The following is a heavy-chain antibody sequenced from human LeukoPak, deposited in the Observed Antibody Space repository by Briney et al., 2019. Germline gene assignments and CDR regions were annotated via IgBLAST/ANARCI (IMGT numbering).Heavy chain of an antibody. D-gene: IGHD2-15*01. CDR3: ARAYCSGGSCYDY. CDR1: GGSISSYY. CDR2: IYYSGST. J-gene: IGHJ4*02. V-gene: IGHV4-59*01. Sequence: SETLSLTCTVSGGSISSYYWSWIRQPPGKGLEWIGYIYYSGSTNYNPSLKSRVTISVDTSKSQFSLKLSSVTAADTAVYYCARAYCSGGSCYDYWGQGTLVTVSS.